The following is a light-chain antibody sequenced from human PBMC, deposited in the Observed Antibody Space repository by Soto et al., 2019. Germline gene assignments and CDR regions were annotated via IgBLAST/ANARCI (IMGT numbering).Light chain of an antibody. CDR1: QGISSY. CDR3: QQYDNPPFT. CDR2: AAS. J-gene: IGKJ5*01. V-gene: IGKV1-39*02. Sequence: DIQLTLFPSFLSASVGDRVTITCRASQGISSYLNWYQQKPGKAPKLLIYAASSLQSGVPSRFSGSGSGTDFSLTISRVEPEDFAVYYCQQYDNPPFTSGQGTR.